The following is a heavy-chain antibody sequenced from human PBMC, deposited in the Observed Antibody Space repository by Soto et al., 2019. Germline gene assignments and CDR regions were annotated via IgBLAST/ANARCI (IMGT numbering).Heavy chain of an antibody. V-gene: IGHV3-11*01. J-gene: IGHJ4*02. D-gene: IGHD6-13*01. CDR2: ISSSGSTI. CDR1: GFTFIDYY. CDR3: ARGGYSSSWYYFDY. Sequence: LRLSCAASGFTFIDYYMSWIRQAPGKGLEWVSYISSSGSTIYYADSVKGRFTISRDNAKNSLYLQMNSLRAEDTAVYYCARGGYSSSWYYFDYWGQGTLVTVSS.